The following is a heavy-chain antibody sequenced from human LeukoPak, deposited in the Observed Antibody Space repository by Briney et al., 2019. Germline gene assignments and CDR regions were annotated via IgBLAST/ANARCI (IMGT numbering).Heavy chain of an antibody. V-gene: IGHV3-30*02. D-gene: IGHD3-16*01. CDR2: IRHDGSIK. CDR3: AKDSLADIDY. Sequence: SGGSLRLSCAASGFIFSTYGMSWVRQAPGKGLERVAFIRHDGSIKNYADSVKGRSTISRDNSKNTLYLQMNSLRAEDTAVYYCAKDSLADIDYWGQGTLVTVSS. CDR1: GFIFSTYG. J-gene: IGHJ4*02.